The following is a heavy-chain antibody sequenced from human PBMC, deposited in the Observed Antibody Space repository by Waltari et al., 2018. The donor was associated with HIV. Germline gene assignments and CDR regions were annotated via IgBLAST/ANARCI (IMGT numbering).Heavy chain of an antibody. J-gene: IGHJ4*02. D-gene: IGHD3-16*01. V-gene: IGHV2-5*01. CDR2: IYWHDEK. CDR1: GFSLTTVGVG. Sequence: QIALKESGPALVRPTQTLTLTCSFSGFSLTTVGVGVAWIRQPPGEALDWLAVIYWHDEKRYSPSVDTRLNISKDASKNEVVLTVANMDPVDTGTYFCAHTLGRGAVYFDHWGQGTPVSVSS. CDR3: AHTLGRGAVYFDH.